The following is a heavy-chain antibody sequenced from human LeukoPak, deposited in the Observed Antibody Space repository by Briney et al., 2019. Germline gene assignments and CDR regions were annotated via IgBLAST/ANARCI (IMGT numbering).Heavy chain of an antibody. J-gene: IGHJ6*03. CDR2: IKQDGSEK. Sequence: GGSLRLSCAASGFTFSSYWMSWVRQAPGKGLEWVANIKQDGSEKYYVDSVKGRFTISRDNAKNSLYLQMNSLRAEDTAVYYCTRARRNTGIQLYYYYYYMDVWGKGTTVTVSS. CDR1: GFTFSSYW. CDR3: TRARRNTGIQLYYYYYYMDV. D-gene: IGHD5-18*01. V-gene: IGHV3-7*01.